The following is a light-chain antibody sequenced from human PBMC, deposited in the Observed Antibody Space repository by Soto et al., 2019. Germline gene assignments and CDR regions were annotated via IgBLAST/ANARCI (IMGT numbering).Light chain of an antibody. CDR2: SNN. V-gene: IGLV1-44*01. CDR3: AAWDDSLNGVYF. Sequence: QSVLTQPPSASGTPGQRVTISCSGSSSNIGSNTVSWYQQLPGTTPKLRIYSNNQRPSGVPDRFSGSKSGTSASLAISGLQSEDEADYYCAAWDDSLNGVYFFVNGTKLTVL. J-gene: IGLJ1*01. CDR1: SSNIGSNT.